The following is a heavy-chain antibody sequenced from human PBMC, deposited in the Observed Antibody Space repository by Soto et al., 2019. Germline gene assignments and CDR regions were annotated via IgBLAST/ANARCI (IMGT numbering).Heavy chain of an antibody. Sequence: GGSLRLSCAASGFTFSSYAMSWVRQAPGKGLEWVSAISGSGGSTYYADSVKGRFTISRDNSKNTLYLQMNSLRAEDTAVYYCAKDWAGYCSSTSCYDVMDGWGKGATVTVSS. CDR1: GFTFSSYA. D-gene: IGHD2-2*01. V-gene: IGHV3-23*01. CDR3: AKDWAGYCSSTSCYDVMDG. J-gene: IGHJ6*04. CDR2: ISGSGGST.